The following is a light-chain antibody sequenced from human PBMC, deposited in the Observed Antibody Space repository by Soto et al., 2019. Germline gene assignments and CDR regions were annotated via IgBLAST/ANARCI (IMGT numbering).Light chain of an antibody. V-gene: IGKV3-20*01. CDR2: AAS. CDR3: QQSYTTPLT. Sequence: EIVLTQSPGTLSLSPGERATLSCRASQNVDSNYLAWYQQKPGQAPRIIIYAASYLGNGVPSRFSGSGSGTYFTLTISSLQPEDLATYYCQQSYTTPLTFGGGTKVDIK. J-gene: IGKJ4*01. CDR1: QNVDSNY.